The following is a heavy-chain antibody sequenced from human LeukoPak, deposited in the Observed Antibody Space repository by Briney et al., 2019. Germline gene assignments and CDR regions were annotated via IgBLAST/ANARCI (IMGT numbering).Heavy chain of an antibody. CDR3: PTDSRRTTYSSSPSFDY. Sequence: GGSLRLSCAASGFTFSNAWMSWVRQAPGKGLEWVGRIKSKTDGGTTDYAAPVKGRFTISRDDSKNTLYLQMNSLKTEDTAVYYCPTDSRRTTYSSSPSFDYWGQGTLVTVSS. J-gene: IGHJ4*02. CDR2: IKSKTDGGTT. V-gene: IGHV3-15*01. D-gene: IGHD6-6*01. CDR1: GFTFSNAW.